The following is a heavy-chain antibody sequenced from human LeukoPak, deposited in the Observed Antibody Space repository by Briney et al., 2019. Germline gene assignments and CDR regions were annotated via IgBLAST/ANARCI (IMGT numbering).Heavy chain of an antibody. D-gene: IGHD5-12*01. V-gene: IGHV3-21*01. CDR3: ARDGSGAEPVDIVAHGQAFDI. CDR1: GFTFSTYT. J-gene: IGHJ3*02. Sequence: PGGSLRLSCVVSGFTFSTYTMNWVRQAPGKGLEWVSSISSGSRDIYYADSLKGRFTISRDNAKNSLYLQMNSLRAEDTAVYYCARDGSGAEPVDIVAHGQAFDIWGQGTMVTVSS. CDR2: ISSGSRDI.